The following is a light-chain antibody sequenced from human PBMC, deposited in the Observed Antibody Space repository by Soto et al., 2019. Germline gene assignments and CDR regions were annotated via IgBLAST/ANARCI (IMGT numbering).Light chain of an antibody. CDR2: ADN. J-gene: IGLJ2*01. V-gene: IGLV1-40*01. CDR1: SSNIGAGYD. Sequence: QSVLTQTPSVSGALGQKITMSCTGSSSNIGAGYDVHWYQQFPGAAPRLLIYADNNRPSGVPHRFSASKSGTSASLAITGRQGEDEANYYCQSYDTSLSGVIFGAGTKLTVL. CDR3: QSYDTSLSGVI.